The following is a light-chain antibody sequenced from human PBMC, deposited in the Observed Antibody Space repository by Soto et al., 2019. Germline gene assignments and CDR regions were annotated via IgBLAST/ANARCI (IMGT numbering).Light chain of an antibody. J-gene: IGKJ1*01. CDR1: QSISSSY. CDR2: GAS. V-gene: IGKV3-20*01. Sequence: EIVLTQSPVALSLSPGKRATLSCRASQSISSSYLAWYQQRPGQAPRLLIYGASSRATGIPDRFSGSGSGTEFTLTISRLEPEDFAVYYCQQYGSSSWTFGQGTKVDI. CDR3: QQYGSSSWT.